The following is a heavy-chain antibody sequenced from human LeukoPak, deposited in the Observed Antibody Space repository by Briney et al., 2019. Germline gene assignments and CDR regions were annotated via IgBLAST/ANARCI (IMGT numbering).Heavy chain of an antibody. D-gene: IGHD1-7*01. J-gene: IGHJ4*02. Sequence: GGSLRLSCAASGFTFSSYAMHWVRQAPGKGLEWVAVISYDGSDKYYADSVKGRFTISRDNSKNTLYLQMNSLRAEDTAVYYCARTNWNYSFDYWGEGTLVTVSS. V-gene: IGHV3-30*01. CDR1: GFTFSSYA. CDR3: ARTNWNYSFDY. CDR2: ISYDGSDK.